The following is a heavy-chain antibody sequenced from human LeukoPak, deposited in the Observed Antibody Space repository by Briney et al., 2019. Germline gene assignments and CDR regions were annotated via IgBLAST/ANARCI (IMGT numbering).Heavy chain of an antibody. Sequence: GGSLRLSCAASQFSISYDWMHWVRQAAGKGLEWVASIKEDGRDIHYLDSVKGRFSISRDNAKNSLYLEMNTLRAEDTAVYYCVRGSGWFFGLWGQGSLVTVSS. J-gene: IGHJ4*02. D-gene: IGHD6-19*01. V-gene: IGHV3-7*01. CDR1: QFSISYDW. CDR3: VRGSGWFFGL. CDR2: IKEDGRDI.